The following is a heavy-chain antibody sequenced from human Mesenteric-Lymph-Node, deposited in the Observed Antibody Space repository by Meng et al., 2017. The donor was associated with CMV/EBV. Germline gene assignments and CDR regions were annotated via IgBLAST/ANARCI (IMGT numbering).Heavy chain of an antibody. CDR3: GRDRVSGSGSLDY. J-gene: IGHJ4*02. CDR1: VFTVSSYG. CDR2: IWYDGSNK. V-gene: IGHV3-33*01. D-gene: IGHD3-10*01. Sequence: AASVFTVSSYGMHWGRQAPGKGLEWVAVIWYDGSNKYYADSVKGRFTISRDNSKNTLYLQMNSLRAEDTAVYYCGRDRVSGSGSLDYWGQGTLVTVSS.